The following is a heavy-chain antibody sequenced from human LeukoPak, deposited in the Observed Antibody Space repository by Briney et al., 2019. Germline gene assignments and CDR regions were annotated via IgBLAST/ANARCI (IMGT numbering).Heavy chain of an antibody. J-gene: IGHJ6*02. D-gene: IGHD3-10*01. CDR1: GFTVSSNY. V-gene: IGHV3-66*01. CDR3: AREALLWFGESLYYYYGMDV. CDR2: IYSGGST. Sequence: PGGSLRLSCAASGFTVSSNYMSWVRQAPGKGLEWVSVIYSGGSTYYADSVKGRFTISRDNSKNTLYLQMNSLRAEDTAVYYCAREALLWFGESLYYYYGMDVWGQGTTVTVSS.